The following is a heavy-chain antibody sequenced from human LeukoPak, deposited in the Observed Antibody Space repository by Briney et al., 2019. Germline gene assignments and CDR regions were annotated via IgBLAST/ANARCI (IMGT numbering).Heavy chain of an antibody. J-gene: IGHJ4*02. V-gene: IGHV4-4*02. CDR1: GGSISSSNW. CDR2: IYHSGST. Sequence: SETLSLTCAASGGSISSSNWWSWVRQPPGKGLERIGEIYHSGSTNYNPSLKSRVTISVDKSKNQIYLKLTSVTAADTAVYYCAREDSSGYLGYWGQGTLVTVSS. D-gene: IGHD3-22*01. CDR3: AREDSSGYLGY.